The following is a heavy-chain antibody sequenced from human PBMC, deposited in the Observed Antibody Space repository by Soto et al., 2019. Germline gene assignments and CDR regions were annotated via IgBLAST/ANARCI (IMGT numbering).Heavy chain of an antibody. Sequence: ASVKVSCKASGGNFRRYAISWVRQAPGQGLEWMEGILPIFGSPSHAQKFRDRVTITADESTSTAYLELTSLTSEDTAIYYCVFGDCTSSSCSYYFYGLDVWGQGTTVTVSS. D-gene: IGHD2-2*01. J-gene: IGHJ6*02. CDR1: GGNFRRYA. CDR2: ILPIFGSP. CDR3: VFGDCTSSSCSYYFYGLDV. V-gene: IGHV1-69*13.